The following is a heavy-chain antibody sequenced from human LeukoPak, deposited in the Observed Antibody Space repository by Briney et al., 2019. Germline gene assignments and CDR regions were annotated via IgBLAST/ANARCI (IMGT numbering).Heavy chain of an antibody. CDR2: MNPNSGNT. V-gene: IGHV1-8*01. D-gene: IGHD3-22*01. J-gene: IGHJ4*02. CDR3: ARVGLGYYDSSGYYDDY. CDR1: GYTFTSYD. Sequence: ASVKVSCKASGYTFTSYDINWVRQATGQGLEWMGWMNPNSGNTGYAQKFQGRVTMTRNTSISTAYMELSSLRSEDTAVYYCARVGLGYYDSSGYYDDYWGQGTLVTVSS.